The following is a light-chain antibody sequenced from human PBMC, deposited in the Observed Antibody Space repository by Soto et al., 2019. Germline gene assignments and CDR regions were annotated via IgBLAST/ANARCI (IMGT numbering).Light chain of an antibody. CDR2: EVN. V-gene: IGLV2-8*01. CDR1: SSDVGGYNY. Sequence: QSVLTQPPSASGSPGQSVAISCTGTSSDVGGYNYVSWYQQHPGKAPKLMIYEVNKRPSGIPDRFSGSKSGTSATLAITGLQTGDEGDYYCGTWDTSLRTGWVFGGGTKLTVL. J-gene: IGLJ3*02. CDR3: GTWDTSLRTGWV.